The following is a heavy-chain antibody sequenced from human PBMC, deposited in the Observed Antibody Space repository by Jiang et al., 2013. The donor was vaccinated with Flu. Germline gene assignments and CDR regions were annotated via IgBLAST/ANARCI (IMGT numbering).Heavy chain of an antibody. Sequence: EWVALISYDGSDKYYADSVKGRFTISRDISQNTLYLQMSSLRAEDTAFYFCARDAGYSTGWYPGFWDQGTLVTVSS. V-gene: IGHV3-30*15. D-gene: IGHD6-19*01. CDR3: ARDAGYSTGWYPGF. J-gene: IGHJ4*02. CDR2: ISYDGSDK.